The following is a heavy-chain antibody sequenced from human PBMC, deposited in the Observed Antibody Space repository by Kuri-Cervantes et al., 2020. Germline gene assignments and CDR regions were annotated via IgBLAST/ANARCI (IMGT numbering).Heavy chain of an antibody. D-gene: IGHD3-16*01. CDR2: ISDSSYYI. V-gene: IGHV3-21*06. J-gene: IGHJ4*02. Sequence: LSLTCAASGFTFSDYSLNWVRQAPGRGLEWVASISDSSYYIYYADSVKGRFTISRDNAKSSLYLQLEALRAADTAVYYCARDGFSYGMTSFDYWGRGTLVTVSS. CDR1: GFTFSDYS. CDR3: ARDGFSYGMTSFDY.